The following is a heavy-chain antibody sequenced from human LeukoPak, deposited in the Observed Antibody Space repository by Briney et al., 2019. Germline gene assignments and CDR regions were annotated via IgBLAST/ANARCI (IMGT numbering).Heavy chain of an antibody. CDR2: IYPGDSDT. Sequence: GESLKISCKGSGYSFASYWIGGVRQLPGKGLEWMGIIYPGDSDTRYSPSFQGQVTISADKSISTAYLQWSSLKASDTAMYYCARGGGYQYDYVWGSYLGYYYGMDVWGQGTTVTVSS. D-gene: IGHD3-16*02. CDR3: ARGGGYQYDYVWGSYLGYYYGMDV. V-gene: IGHV5-51*01. CDR1: GYSFASYW. J-gene: IGHJ6*02.